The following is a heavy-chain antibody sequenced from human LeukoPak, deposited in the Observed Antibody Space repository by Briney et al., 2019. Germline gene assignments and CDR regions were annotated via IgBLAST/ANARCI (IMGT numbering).Heavy chain of an antibody. CDR1: GFTFTTYY. CDR3: ARENWANDY. D-gene: IGHD7-27*01. V-gene: IGHV3-7*01. J-gene: IGHJ4*02. Sequence: GESLRLSCAASGFTFTTYYMSWVRQAPGKGLEWVANINQDGRTKYYVDSVKGRFTISRDNAINSVFLQMNSLRAEDTAVYYCARENWANDYWGQGTLFTVSS. CDR2: INQDGRTK.